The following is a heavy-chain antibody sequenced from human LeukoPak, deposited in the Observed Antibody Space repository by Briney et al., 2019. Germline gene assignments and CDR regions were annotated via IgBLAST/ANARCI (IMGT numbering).Heavy chain of an antibody. V-gene: IGHV1-46*01. CDR1: GGTFSSYA. CDR2: INPSGGST. CDR3: ARSIGLYSSGWHFDY. J-gene: IGHJ4*02. D-gene: IGHD6-19*01. Sequence: ASVTVSCKASGGTFSSYAISWVRQAPGQGLEWMGIINPSGGSTSYAQKFQGRVTMTRDTSTSTVYMELSSLRSEDTAVYYCARSIGLYSSGWHFDYWGQGTLVTVSS.